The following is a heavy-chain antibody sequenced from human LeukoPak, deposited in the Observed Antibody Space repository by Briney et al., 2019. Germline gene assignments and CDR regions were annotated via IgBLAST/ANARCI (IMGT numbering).Heavy chain of an antibody. J-gene: IGHJ6*03. V-gene: IGHV1-46*01. CDR3: ASHGSSWLRGYYYYYMDV. CDR1: GYTFTSYY. D-gene: IGHD6-13*01. Sequence: ASVKVSCKASGYTFTSYYMHWVRQAPGQGLEWMGIINPSGGSTSYAQKFQGRVTMTRDTSTSTVYMELSSLRSEDTAVYYCASHGSSWLRGYYYYYMDVWGKGTTVTVSS. CDR2: INPSGGST.